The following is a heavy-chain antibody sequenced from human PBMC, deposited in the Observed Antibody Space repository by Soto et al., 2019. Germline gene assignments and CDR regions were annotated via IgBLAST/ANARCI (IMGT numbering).Heavy chain of an antibody. CDR3: AVAGTNMVQFDV. CDR2: IYYSGST. D-gene: IGHD3-10*01. CDR1: GGSINSYF. V-gene: IGHV4-59*01. J-gene: IGHJ4*02. Sequence: SETLSLTCTVSGGSINSYFCSWIRQSPGKGLEWIGHIYYSGSTSYSPSLKSRVSISVDTSKYQFSLEVHSVTAADTAVYYCAVAGTNMVQFDVLAQGTLVTGSS.